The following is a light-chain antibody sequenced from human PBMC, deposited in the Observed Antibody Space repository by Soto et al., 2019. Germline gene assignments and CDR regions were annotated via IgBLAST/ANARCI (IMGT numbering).Light chain of an antibody. J-gene: IGKJ1*01. CDR1: QSIFNY. CDR3: QQSYSSPWT. CDR2: AAS. Sequence: DIQVTQSPSSLSASVGGRVTITCRASQSIFNYLNWYQQKPGKAPKLLIYAASSLQSGVPSRFSGGGAGTDFTLTISSLQPEDFATYYCQQSYSSPWTFGLGTKVEIK. V-gene: IGKV1-39*01.